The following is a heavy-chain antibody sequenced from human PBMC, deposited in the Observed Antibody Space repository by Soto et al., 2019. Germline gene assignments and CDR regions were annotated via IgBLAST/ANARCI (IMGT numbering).Heavy chain of an antibody. CDR3: ARDDGILTGYIGYYYYYGMDV. Sequence: SLRLSCAASGFTFSSYWMSWVRQAPGKGLEWVANIKQDGSEKYYVDSVKGRFTISRDNAKNSLYLQMNSLRAEDTAVYYCARDDGILTGYIGYYYYYGMDVWGQGTTVTVSS. J-gene: IGHJ6*02. V-gene: IGHV3-7*01. CDR1: GFTFSSYW. D-gene: IGHD3-9*01. CDR2: IKQDGSEK.